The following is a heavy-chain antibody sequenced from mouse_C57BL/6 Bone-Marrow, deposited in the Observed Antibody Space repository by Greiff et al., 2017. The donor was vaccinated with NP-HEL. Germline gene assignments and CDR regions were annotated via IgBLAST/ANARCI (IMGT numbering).Heavy chain of an antibody. CDR3: ARRAGGDKDYLDY. CDR2: ISSGGSYT. V-gene: IGHV5-6*02. Sequence: EVKLMESGGDLVKPGGSLKLSCAASGFTFSSYGMSWVRQTPDKRLEWVATISSGGSYTYYPDSVKGRFTISSDNAKNTLYLQMSSRKSEDTAVEYWARRAGGDKDYLDYWGQGTTLTVSS. CDR1: GFTFSSYG. J-gene: IGHJ2*01.